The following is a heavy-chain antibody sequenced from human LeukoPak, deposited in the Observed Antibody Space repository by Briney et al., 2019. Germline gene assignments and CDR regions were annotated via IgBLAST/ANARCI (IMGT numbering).Heavy chain of an antibody. CDR1: GFTFSSYA. CDR2: ISYDGSNK. Sequence: GGSLRLSCAASGFTFSSYAMHWVRQAPGKGLEWVAVISYDGSNKYYADSGKGRFTISRDNSKNTLYLQMNSLRAEDTAVYYCARVFGDHHYWGQGTLVTVSS. D-gene: IGHD3-10*02. V-gene: IGHV3-30*04. CDR3: ARVFGDHHY. J-gene: IGHJ4*02.